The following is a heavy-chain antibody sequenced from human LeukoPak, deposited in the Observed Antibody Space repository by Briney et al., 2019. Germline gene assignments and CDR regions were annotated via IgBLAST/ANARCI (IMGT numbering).Heavy chain of an antibody. CDR1: GYTFTSYD. J-gene: IGHJ4*02. CDR3: ARRKATVVPGNDF. CDR2: ISTKNVDT. Sequence: ASVKVSCKAFGYTFTSYDMSWVRQAPGKGLEWVGWISTKNVDTNYARSLQGRVTLTTDTSTNTAYMELRCLRSEDTAVYYCARRKATVVPGNDFWGQGTLVTVSS. D-gene: IGHD3-22*01. V-gene: IGHV1-18*01.